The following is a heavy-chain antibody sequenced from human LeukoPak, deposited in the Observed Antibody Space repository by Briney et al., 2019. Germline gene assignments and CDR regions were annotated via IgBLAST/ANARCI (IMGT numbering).Heavy chain of an antibody. D-gene: IGHD3-22*01. CDR2: INSDGSST. V-gene: IGHV3-74*01. Sequence: VGSLRLSCAASGFTFSSYWMHWVRQAPGKGLVWASRINSDGSSTSYADSVKGRFTISRDNAKNTLYLQMNSLRAEDTAVYYCARGPSYFYDSSAYFLYWAQGTLVTVSS. CDR3: ARGPSYFYDSSAYFLY. J-gene: IGHJ4*02. CDR1: GFTFSSYW.